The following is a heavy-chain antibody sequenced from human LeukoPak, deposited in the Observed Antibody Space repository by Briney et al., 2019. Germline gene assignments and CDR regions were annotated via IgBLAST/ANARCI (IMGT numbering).Heavy chain of an antibody. Sequence: PGGSLRLSCAASGFTFSNYAVNWIRQAPGKGLKWVSVISGSGSSIYYTDSVKGRFTISRDNSKNTLYLQMNSLRAEDTAVYYCAMGATSWSGYSSPKIFQHWGRGTLVTVSS. CDR3: AMGATSWSGYSSPKIFQH. CDR1: GFTFSNYA. CDR2: ISGSGSSI. V-gene: IGHV3-23*01. J-gene: IGHJ1*01. D-gene: IGHD3-3*01.